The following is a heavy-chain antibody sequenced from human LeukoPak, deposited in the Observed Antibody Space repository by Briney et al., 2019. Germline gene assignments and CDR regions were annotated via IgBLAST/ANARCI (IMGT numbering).Heavy chain of an antibody. Sequence: ASVKVSCKASGYTFTSYGISWVRQAPGQGLEWMGWISAYNGNTNYAQKLQGRVTMTTDTSTSTAYMELRSLRSDDTAVYYCARDSRVVPAAIPFDYWGQGTLVTVSS. V-gene: IGHV1-18*01. CDR2: ISAYNGNT. J-gene: IGHJ4*02. CDR1: GYTFTSYG. D-gene: IGHD2-2*02. CDR3: ARDSRVVPAAIPFDY.